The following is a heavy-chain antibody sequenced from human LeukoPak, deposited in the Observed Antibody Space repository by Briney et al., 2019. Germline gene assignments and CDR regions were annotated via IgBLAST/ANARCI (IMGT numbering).Heavy chain of an antibody. CDR1: GFTFSSYW. V-gene: IGHV3-7*01. D-gene: IGHD6-13*01. CDR3: ARMGSSWRLPTYYYYMDV. J-gene: IGHJ6*03. CDR2: IKQDGSEK. Sequence: PGGSLRLSCAASGFTFSSYWMSWVRQAPGKGLEWVANIKQDGSEKYYVDSVKGRFTISRDNAKNSLYLQMNSLRAEDTAVYYCARMGSSWRLPTYYYYMDVWGKGTTVTISS.